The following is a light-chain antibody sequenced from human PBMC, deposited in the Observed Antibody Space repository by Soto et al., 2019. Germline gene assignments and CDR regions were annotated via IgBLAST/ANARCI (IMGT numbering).Light chain of an antibody. Sequence: QSVLTQPPAVSGAPGQRVTISCTGISSIYDVHWYQQLPGTAPKLLIYGNINRPSGVPDRFSGSKSGTSASLAITGLQAEDEADYYCQSYDSILSGSVFGGGTKLTVL. CDR1: SSIYD. V-gene: IGLV1-40*01. J-gene: IGLJ2*01. CDR2: GNI. CDR3: QSYDSILSGSV.